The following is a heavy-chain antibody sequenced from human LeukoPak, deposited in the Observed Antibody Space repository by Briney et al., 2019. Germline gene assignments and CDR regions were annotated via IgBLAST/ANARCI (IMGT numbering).Heavy chain of an antibody. CDR2: LSSSSNTI. Sequence: AGGSLRLSCAASGFTFSSYSMNWVRQAPGKGLEWVSYLSSSSNTIYYADSVKGRFTISRDNAKNSLYLQMNSLRAEDTAVYYCARDRAAGAYPRYFDYWGQGTLVTVSS. D-gene: IGHD3-16*01. J-gene: IGHJ4*02. V-gene: IGHV3-48*01. CDR1: GFTFSSYS. CDR3: ARDRAAGAYPRYFDY.